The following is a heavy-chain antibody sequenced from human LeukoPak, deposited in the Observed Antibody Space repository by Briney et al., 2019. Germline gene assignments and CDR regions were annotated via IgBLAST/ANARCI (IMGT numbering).Heavy chain of an antibody. CDR2: INPNSGGT. J-gene: IGHJ4*02. CDR1: GYTFTGYY. Sequence: ASVKVSCKASGYTFTGYYMHWVRQAPGQGLEWMGWINPNSGGTNYAQKFQGRVTMTRDTSISIAYMELSRLRSDDTAVYYCARENFQRYSSSWYYFDYWGQGTLVTVSS. CDR3: ARENFQRYSSSWYYFDY. V-gene: IGHV1-2*02. D-gene: IGHD6-13*01.